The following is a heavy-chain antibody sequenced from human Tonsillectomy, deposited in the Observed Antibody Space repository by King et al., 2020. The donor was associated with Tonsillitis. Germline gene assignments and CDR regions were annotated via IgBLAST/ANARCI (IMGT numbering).Heavy chain of an antibody. V-gene: IGHV3-23*04. CDR1: GFTFSSYA. Sequence: VQLVESGGGLVQPGGSLRLSCAASGFTFSSYAMSWVRQAPGKGLEWVSAISGSGGSTNYADSVKGRFTISRDNSKNTLYLQMNSLRAEDTAVYYCAKGLNGVSHHLFRMDLWGQGTTVTVSS. J-gene: IGHJ6*02. D-gene: IGHD2-8*01. CDR2: ISGSGGST. CDR3: AKGLNGVSHHLFRMDL.